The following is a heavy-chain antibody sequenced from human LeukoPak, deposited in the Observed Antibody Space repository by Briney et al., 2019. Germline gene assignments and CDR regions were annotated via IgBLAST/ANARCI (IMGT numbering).Heavy chain of an antibody. J-gene: IGHJ4*02. Sequence: GGSLRLSCAASGFTFSEYGMHWVRQAPGKGLEWVAVMSHDGSSKYYADSVKGRFTISRDNSKNTLYLQMNSLRAEDTAVYNCAKSGCSSTSCYVNFWGQGTLVNVSS. V-gene: IGHV3-30*18. CDR2: MSHDGSSK. CDR1: GFTFSEYG. CDR3: AKSGCSSTSCYVNF. D-gene: IGHD2-2*01.